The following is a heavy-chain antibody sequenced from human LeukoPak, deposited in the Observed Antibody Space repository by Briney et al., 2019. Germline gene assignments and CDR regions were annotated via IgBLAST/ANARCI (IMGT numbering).Heavy chain of an antibody. J-gene: IGHJ4*02. CDR1: GGSFSGYY. CDR3: ANWANCGGDCYKDY. D-gene: IGHD2-21*01. CDR2: INHSGST. V-gene: IGHV4-34*01. Sequence: PSETLSLTCAVYGGSFSGYYWSWLRQPPGKGLEWIGEINHSGSTNYNPSLKSRVTISVDTSKNQFSLKLSSVTAADTAVYYCANWANCGGDCYKDYWGQGTLVTVSS.